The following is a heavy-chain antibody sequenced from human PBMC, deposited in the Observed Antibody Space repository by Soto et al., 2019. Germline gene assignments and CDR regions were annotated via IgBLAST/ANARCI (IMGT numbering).Heavy chain of an antibody. CDR2: INHSGST. J-gene: IGHJ3*01. CDR3: AYSTGWYRLDL. Sequence: PSEPLSLTCAVNGGSFSGYYWTWIRQPPGTGLEWIGEINHSGSTNYNPSLKSRVTISVDTSKNQFSLKLTSVTAADTAVYYCAYSTGWYRLDLWSQGTLVTVS. D-gene: IGHD6-19*01. CDR1: GGSFSGYY. V-gene: IGHV4-34*01.